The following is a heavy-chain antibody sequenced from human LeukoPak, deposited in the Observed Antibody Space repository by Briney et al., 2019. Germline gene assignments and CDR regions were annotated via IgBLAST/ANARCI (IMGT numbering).Heavy chain of an antibody. V-gene: IGHV4-34*01. CDR3: ARGDYYGSGSYVIAFDI. CDR2: INLSGGT. Sequence: PSETLSLTCAVYGGSFSGYYWTWIRQPPGKGLEWIGEINLSGGTNYDPSLKSRVTMSVDTSKNQFSLKLSSVTAADTAVYYCARGDYYGSGSYVIAFDIWGQGTMVTVSS. CDR1: GGSFSGYY. D-gene: IGHD3-10*01. J-gene: IGHJ3*02.